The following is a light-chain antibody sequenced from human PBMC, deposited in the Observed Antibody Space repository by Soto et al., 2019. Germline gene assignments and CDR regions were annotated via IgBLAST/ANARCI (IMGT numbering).Light chain of an antibody. Sequence: DIQMTQSPSSLSASVGDRVIITCRASQDIRNYLAWCQQKPGKVPKLLIYTASTLQTGVQSRFSGSGCETVFTLTIDTLQPEDVATYYCQKYKSAPNTFGLGTRLEIK. V-gene: IGKV1-27*01. CDR1: QDIRNY. CDR2: TAS. CDR3: QKYKSAPNT. J-gene: IGKJ2*01.